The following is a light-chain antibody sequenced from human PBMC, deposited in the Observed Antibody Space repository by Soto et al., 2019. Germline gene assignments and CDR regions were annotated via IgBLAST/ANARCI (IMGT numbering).Light chain of an antibody. Sequence: EIVMTQSPATLSVSPGERVTVSCRASQTVSGNLAWYQQRPGQAPRLLMYGASTRATGIPARFSGSGSGTEFTLTISSLQSEDFAVYYCQHYSGDRATFGQGTKVEI. CDR3: QHYSGDRAT. CDR1: QTVSGN. CDR2: GAS. V-gene: IGKV3-15*01. J-gene: IGKJ1*01.